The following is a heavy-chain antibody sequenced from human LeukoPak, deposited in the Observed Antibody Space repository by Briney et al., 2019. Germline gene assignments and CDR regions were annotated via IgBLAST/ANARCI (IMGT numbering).Heavy chain of an antibody. Sequence: GGSLRLSCADSGFTFSDYYMSWIRQAPGRGLEWVSYISSSGSTIYYADSVKGRFTISRDNAKNSLYLQMNSLRAEDPAVYYCARDQSGYDILTGYPDYWGQGTLVTVSS. CDR3: ARDQSGYDILTGYPDY. CDR1: GFTFSDYY. V-gene: IGHV3-11*01. D-gene: IGHD3-9*01. CDR2: ISSSGSTI. J-gene: IGHJ4*02.